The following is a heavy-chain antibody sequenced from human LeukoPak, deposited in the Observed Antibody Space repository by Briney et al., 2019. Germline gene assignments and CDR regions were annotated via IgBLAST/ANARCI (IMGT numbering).Heavy chain of an antibody. CDR3: ATATYFASHY. Sequence: GESLKISCQGSVYTFTTYWIGWVRQMPGRGLEWMGIIWPGDFNTKYSPSFQGQVTISVDKSINTAYLQWRSLQASDTAIYYCATATYFASHYWGQETRVTVSS. CDR1: VYTFTTYW. D-gene: IGHD3-10*01. J-gene: IGHJ4*02. V-gene: IGHV5-51*01. CDR2: IWPGDFNT.